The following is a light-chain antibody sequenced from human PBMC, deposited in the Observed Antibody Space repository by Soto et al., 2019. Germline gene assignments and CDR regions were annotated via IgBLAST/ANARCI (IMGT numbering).Light chain of an antibody. CDR2: GAS. V-gene: IGKV3-15*01. Sequence: IVWPQSPSTLSLSPGERSTLSCMASQSVSSSYLAWYQQKPGQAPRLLIYGASTRATGIPARFSGSGSGTEFTLTISGLQSEDFAVYYCQQYSIWRTFGQGTKVDI. CDR1: QSVSSSY. J-gene: IGKJ1*01. CDR3: QQYSIWRT.